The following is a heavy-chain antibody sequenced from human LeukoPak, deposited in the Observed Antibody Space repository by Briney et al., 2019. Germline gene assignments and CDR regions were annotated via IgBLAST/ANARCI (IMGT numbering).Heavy chain of an antibody. CDR2: ISGTGGFTTST. CDR1: GFTFSNYA. CDR3: TREKSYHYYNIVDY. Sequence: GGSLRLSCAASGFTFSNYAMTWVRQAPGKGLEWVSTISGTGGFTTSTYYADSVKGRFTISRDNSKNTLYLQMNSLRAEDTAVFYCTREKSYHYYNIVDYWGQGTLVTVSS. D-gene: IGHD1-26*01. V-gene: IGHV3-23*01. J-gene: IGHJ4*02.